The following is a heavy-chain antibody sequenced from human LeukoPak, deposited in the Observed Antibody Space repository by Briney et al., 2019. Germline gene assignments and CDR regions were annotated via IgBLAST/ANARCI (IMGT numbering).Heavy chain of an antibody. J-gene: IGHJ4*02. CDR3: ARAGIAAAVGY. D-gene: IGHD6-13*01. CDR1: GGSISSGDYY. CDR2: IYYSGST. Sequence: PSETLSLTCTVSGGSISSGDYYWSWIRQPPGKGLEWIGYIYYSGSTYYNPSLKSRVTISVDTSKNQFSLKLSSVTAADTAVYYCARAGIAAAVGYWGQGTLATVSS. V-gene: IGHV4-30-4*01.